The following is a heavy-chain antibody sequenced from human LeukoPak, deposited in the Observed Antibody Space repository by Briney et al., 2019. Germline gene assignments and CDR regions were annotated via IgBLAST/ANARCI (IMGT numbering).Heavy chain of an antibody. CDR3: ARDLGLLWFGEFGY. J-gene: IGHJ4*02. D-gene: IGHD3-10*01. Sequence: GGSLRLSCAASGFTFSSYAMSWVRQAPGKGLEWVSVIYSGGSTYYADSVKGRFTISRDNSKNTLYLQMNSLRAEDTAVYYCARDLGLLWFGEFGYWGQGTLVTVSS. CDR2: IYSGGST. CDR1: GFTFSSYA. V-gene: IGHV3-53*01.